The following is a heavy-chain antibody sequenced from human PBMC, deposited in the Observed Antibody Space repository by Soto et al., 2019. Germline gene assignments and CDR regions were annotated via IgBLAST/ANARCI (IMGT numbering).Heavy chain of an antibody. V-gene: IGHV3-23*01. CDR2: ISDSGGST. CDR1: GFTFSSYA. J-gene: IGHJ4*02. Sequence: GGSLRLSCSASGFTFSSYAMSWFRQAPGKGLEWVSGISDSGGSTYYADSVKGRFTISRDNSKNTLYLQMNSLRAEDTAVYYCAKGTYYYGSAPYYFDYWGQGTLVTVSS. CDR3: AKGTYYYGSAPYYFDY. D-gene: IGHD3-10*01.